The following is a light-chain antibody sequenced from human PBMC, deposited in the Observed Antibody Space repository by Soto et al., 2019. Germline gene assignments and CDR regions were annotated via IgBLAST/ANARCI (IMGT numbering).Light chain of an antibody. CDR1: QSVSIN. J-gene: IGKJ4*01. CDR3: QQYNNWPPLT. Sequence: EIVMTQSPATLSVSPGERATLSCRASQSVSINLAWYQHKPGQAPRLLIYGASTRATGVPARFSGSGSGTEFTLTISSLQSEDFALYYCQQYNNWPPLTFGGGTKVEIK. CDR2: GAS. V-gene: IGKV3-15*01.